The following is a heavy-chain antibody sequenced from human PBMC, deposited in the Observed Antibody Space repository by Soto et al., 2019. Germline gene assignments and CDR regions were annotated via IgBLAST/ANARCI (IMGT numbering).Heavy chain of an antibody. D-gene: IGHD1-1*01. J-gene: IGHJ6*02. CDR1: GFTFSNAW. V-gene: IGHV3-15*01. CDR2: IKSKTDGGTT. Sequence: EVQLVESGGGLVKPGGSLRLSCAASGFTFSNAWMSWVRQAPGKGLEWVGRIKSKTDGGTTDYAAPVKGRFTISRDDSNNTLYLQMNSLKTEDTAVYYCTTYLPTTTTIEAHYGMDVWGQGTTVTVSS. CDR3: TTYLPTTTTIEAHYGMDV.